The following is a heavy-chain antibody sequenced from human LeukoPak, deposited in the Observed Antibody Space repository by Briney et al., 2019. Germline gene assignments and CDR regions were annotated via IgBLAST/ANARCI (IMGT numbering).Heavy chain of an antibody. CDR3: ASQGNWNFDY. J-gene: IGHJ4*02. CDR1: GFTFSSYW. Sequence: GGSLRLSCAASGFTFSSYWMSWVRQAPGKGLEWVGNIKEDGTKEYYVDSVKGRFTISRDNAKNSLYLQMNSLRADDTAMYYCASQGNWNFDYWGQGTPVTVSS. CDR2: IKEDGTKE. D-gene: IGHD1-1*01. V-gene: IGHV3-7*01.